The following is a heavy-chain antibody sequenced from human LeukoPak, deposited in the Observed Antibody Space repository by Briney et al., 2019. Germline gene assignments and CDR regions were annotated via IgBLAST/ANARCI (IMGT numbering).Heavy chain of an antibody. CDR3: ARDGGYCGGGSCYDPNY. CDR1: GGSISSRHYY. Sequence: SETLSLTCTVSGGSISSRHYYWAWIRQPPGKGLKWIGSIYYSGSTYYNPSLKSRVTISMDTSKNQFSLKVTSVTAADTAVYYCARDGGYCGGGSCYDPNYWGQGILVTVSS. D-gene: IGHD2-15*01. V-gene: IGHV4-39*07. J-gene: IGHJ4*02. CDR2: IYYSGST.